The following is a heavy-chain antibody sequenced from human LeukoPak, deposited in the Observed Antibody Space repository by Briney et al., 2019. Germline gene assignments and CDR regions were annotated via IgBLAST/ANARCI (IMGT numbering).Heavy chain of an antibody. CDR3: ARGAMRAAAGTFDP. V-gene: IGHV1-8*02. CDR1: GYTFTGYY. CDR2: MNPNSGNT. Sequence: ASVKVSCKASGYTFTGYYMHWVRQAPGQGLEWMGWMNPNSGNTGYAQKFQGRVTMTRNTSISTAYMELSSLRSEDTAVYYCARGAMRAAAGTFDPWGQGTLVTVSS. J-gene: IGHJ5*02. D-gene: IGHD6-13*01.